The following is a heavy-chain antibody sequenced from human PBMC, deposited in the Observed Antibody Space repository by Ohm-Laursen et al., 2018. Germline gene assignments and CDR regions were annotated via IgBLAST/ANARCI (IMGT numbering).Heavy chain of an antibody. CDR3: ARVLRLRFFSPTFCGMDV. CDR2: ISSSGSTI. D-gene: IGHD3-3*01. V-gene: IGHV3-11*01. CDR1: GFTFSDYY. J-gene: IGHJ6*02. Sequence: SLRLSCAASGFTFSDYYMSWIRQAPGKGLEWVSYISSSGSTIYHADSAKGRFTISRDNAKNSLYLQMNSLRAEDTAVYYWARVLRLRFFSPTFCGMDVWGQGTTVTVSS.